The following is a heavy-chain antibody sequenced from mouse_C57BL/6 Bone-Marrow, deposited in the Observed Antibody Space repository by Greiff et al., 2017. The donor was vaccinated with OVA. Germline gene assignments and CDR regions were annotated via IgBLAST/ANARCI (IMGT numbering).Heavy chain of an antibody. CDR1: GYAFSSSW. CDR3: AREGFYYYGSSYFDY. Sequence: VMLVESGPELVKPGASVKISCKASGYAFSSSWMNWVKQRPGKGLEWIGRIYPGDGDTNYNGKFKGKATLTADKSSSTAYMQLSSLTSEDSAVYFCAREGFYYYGSSYFDYWGQGTTLTVSS. V-gene: IGHV1-82*01. CDR2: IYPGDGDT. J-gene: IGHJ2*01. D-gene: IGHD1-1*01.